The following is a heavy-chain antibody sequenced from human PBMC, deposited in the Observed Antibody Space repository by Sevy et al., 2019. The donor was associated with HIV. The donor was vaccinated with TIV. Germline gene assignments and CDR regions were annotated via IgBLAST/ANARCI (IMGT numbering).Heavy chain of an antibody. J-gene: IGHJ4*02. D-gene: IGHD6-13*01. Sequence: ASVKVSCKASGYTFTSYGISWVRQAPGQGLEWMGWISAYNGNTNYAQKLQGRVTMTTDTSTSTAYMELGSLRSDDTAVYYCARGSGYSSSWYNDYFDYWGKGTLVTVSS. CDR3: ARGSGYSSSWYNDYFDY. CDR2: ISAYNGNT. CDR1: GYTFTSYG. V-gene: IGHV1-18*04.